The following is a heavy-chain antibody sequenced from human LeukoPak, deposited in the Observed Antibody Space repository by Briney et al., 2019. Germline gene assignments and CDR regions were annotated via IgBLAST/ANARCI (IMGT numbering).Heavy chain of an antibody. V-gene: IGHV2-5*02. CDR1: GFSLSTSGVG. CDR2: IYWDDDK. J-gene: IGHJ5*02. D-gene: IGHD3-10*01. Sequence: ASGPTLVKPTQTLTLTCTFSGFSLSTSGVGVGWIRQPPGKALEWLALIYWDDDKRYSPSLKSRLTITKDTSKNQVVLTMTNMDPVDTATYYCAHRKAMVRGVNWFDPWGQGTLVTVSS. CDR3: AHRKAMVRGVNWFDP.